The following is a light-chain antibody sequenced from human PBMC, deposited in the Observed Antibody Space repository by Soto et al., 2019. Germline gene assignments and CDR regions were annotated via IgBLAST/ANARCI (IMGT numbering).Light chain of an antibody. V-gene: IGLV1-44*01. Sequence: QPVLTQPPSASGTPGQRVSISCSGSGSSIGTNTVNWYRQLPGTAPKLLIYANNQRPSGVPDRFSGSKSGTSASLAISGLQSEDEAAYYCAAWDGSLNNVLFGGGTKLTVL. CDR1: GSSIGTNT. CDR2: ANN. CDR3: AAWDGSLNNVL. J-gene: IGLJ2*01.